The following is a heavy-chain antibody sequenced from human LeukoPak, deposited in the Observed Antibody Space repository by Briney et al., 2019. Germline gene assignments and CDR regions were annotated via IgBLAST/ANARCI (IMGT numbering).Heavy chain of an antibody. CDR2: ISYDGSNK. CDR1: GFTFSSYA. J-gene: IGHJ3*02. CDR3: AKESSSFVVVTALDAFDI. Sequence: GGSLRLSCAASGFTFSSYAMHWVRQAPGKGLEWVAVISYDGSNKYYADSVKGRFTISRDNSKNTLYLQMNSLRAEDTAVYYCAKESSSFVVVTALDAFDIWGQGTMVTVSS. V-gene: IGHV3-30-3*01. D-gene: IGHD2-21*02.